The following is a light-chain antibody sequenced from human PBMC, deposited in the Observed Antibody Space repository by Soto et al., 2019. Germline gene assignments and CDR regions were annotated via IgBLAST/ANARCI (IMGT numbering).Light chain of an antibody. CDR3: QQYDSQSYT. CDR2: KAS. CDR1: QSISSW. V-gene: IGKV1-5*03. Sequence: DIQMTQSPSTLSASVGDRVTITCRASQSISSWLAWYQQKPGKAPKLLIYKASSLESGVPSRFSGSVSGTEFTLTISSLQPDDFATYYCQQYDSQSYTFGQGTKLEIK. J-gene: IGKJ2*01.